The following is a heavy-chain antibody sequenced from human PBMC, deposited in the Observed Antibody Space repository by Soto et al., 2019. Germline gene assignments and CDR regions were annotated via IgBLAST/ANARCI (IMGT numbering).Heavy chain of an antibody. Sequence: QVQLVESGGGVVQPGRSLRLSCAASGFAFSSYGTHWVRQAPGKGLEWVAVKWYDGSNERYADSVKGRFTISRDNSKNTLCLQMDSLRAEATDVDHCARDFTVEAISYGVYYYAMDVWGQGTTVTVSS. CDR2: KWYDGSNE. J-gene: IGHJ6*01. V-gene: IGHV3-33*01. D-gene: IGHD4-17*01. CDR1: GFAFSSYG. CDR3: ARDFTVEAISYGVYYYAMDV.